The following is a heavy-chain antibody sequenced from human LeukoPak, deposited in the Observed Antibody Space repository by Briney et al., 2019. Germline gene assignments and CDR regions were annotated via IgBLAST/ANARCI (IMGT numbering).Heavy chain of an antibody. CDR2: IYYSGST. D-gene: IGHD1-26*01. Sequence: SETLSPTCTVSGGSISSYYWSWVRQPPGKGLEWIGYIYYSGSTNYNPSLKSRVTISVDTSKNQFSLKLSSVTAADTAVYYCASSGSYYGAYDYWGQGTLVTVSS. J-gene: IGHJ4*02. CDR3: ASSGSYYGAYDY. V-gene: IGHV4-59*01. CDR1: GGSISSYY.